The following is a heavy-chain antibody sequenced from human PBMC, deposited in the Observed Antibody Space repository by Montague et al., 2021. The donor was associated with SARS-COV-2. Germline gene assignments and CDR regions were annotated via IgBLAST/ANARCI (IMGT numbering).Heavy chain of an antibody. CDR2: IYYSGST. J-gene: IGHJ4*02. CDR1: GGSITSYY. Sequence: SETLSLTCTVSGGSITSYYWSWIRQPPGKGLEYIGYIYYSGSTNYNPSLKSRVTMSVDTSKNQFSLKLSSVTAANTAVYYCGRGDGHYYGSGASPYYWGQGTLVTVSS. V-gene: IGHV4-59*01. CDR3: GRGDGHYYGSGASPYY. D-gene: IGHD3-10*01.